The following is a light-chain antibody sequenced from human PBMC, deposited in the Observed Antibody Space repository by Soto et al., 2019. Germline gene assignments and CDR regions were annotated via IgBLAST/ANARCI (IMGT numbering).Light chain of an antibody. J-gene: IGKJ4*01. CDR2: GAS. CDR3: QQYGSSPPLS. Sequence: EILMTQSPATLSVSPGERATLSCRASQSVRNNLAWYQQKPGQAPRLLIYGASSRATGIPDRFSGSGSGTDFTLTISRLEPEDFAVYYCQQYGSSPPLSFGGGTKVDI. CDR1: QSVRNN. V-gene: IGKV3-20*01.